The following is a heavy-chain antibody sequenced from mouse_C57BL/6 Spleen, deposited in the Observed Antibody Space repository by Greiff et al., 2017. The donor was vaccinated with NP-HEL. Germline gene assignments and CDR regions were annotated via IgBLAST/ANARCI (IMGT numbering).Heavy chain of an antibody. CDR1: GYAFSSYW. J-gene: IGHJ2*01. Sequence: VQLQQSGAELVKPGASVKISCNASGYAFSSYWMNWVKQRPGKGVEWIGQIYPGDGDTTYNGQLKDKATLTADKSSSTAYMQLSSLTAADSAVYVCARGKEHYLDCRGRGTTLTGSS. CDR2: IYPGDGDT. CDR3: ARGKEHYLDC. V-gene: IGHV1-80*01.